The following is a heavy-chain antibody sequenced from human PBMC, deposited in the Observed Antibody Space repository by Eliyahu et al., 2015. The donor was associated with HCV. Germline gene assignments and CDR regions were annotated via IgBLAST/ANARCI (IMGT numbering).Heavy chain of an antibody. Sequence: EVQLVQSGGGLVQPGGSLRLSCAXPGFNFHKYAMHWVRQAPGKGLEWVSGISLDSDRIGYADSVKGRFTISKDNAKNSVYLQINSLRAEDTALYYCGKDESPGGMDVWGQGTTVTVSS. CDR3: GKDESPGGMDV. CDR1: GFNFHKYA. CDR2: ISLDSDRI. V-gene: IGHV3-9*01. J-gene: IGHJ6*02.